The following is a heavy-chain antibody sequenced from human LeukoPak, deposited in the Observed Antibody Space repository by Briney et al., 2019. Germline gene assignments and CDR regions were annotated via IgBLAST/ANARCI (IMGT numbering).Heavy chain of an antibody. CDR2: ISSGGYT. V-gene: IGHV3-21*01. CDR3: ARDYYGDYYFDY. D-gene: IGHD4-17*01. J-gene: IGHJ4*02. Sequence: PGGSLRLSCAASGFTFTTYAMNWVRQAPGKGLEWVSSISSGGYTYYADSVKGRFTISRDSAKNSLYLQMNSLRAEDTAVYYCARDYYGDYYFDYWGQGTLVTVSS. CDR1: GFTFTTYA.